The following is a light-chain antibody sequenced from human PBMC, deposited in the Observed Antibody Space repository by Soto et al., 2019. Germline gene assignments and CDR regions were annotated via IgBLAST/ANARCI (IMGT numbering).Light chain of an antibody. CDR3: QQVNSYPLT. CDR1: QGISSY. J-gene: IGKJ4*01. Sequence: DIQLTQSPSFLSASVGDRVTITCRASQGISSYLAWYQQKPGKVPKFLIYAASTLQTGVPSRFSGSGSGTEFIFTISSLQPEDFATYYCQQVNSYPLTFGGGTKVEIK. V-gene: IGKV1-9*01. CDR2: AAS.